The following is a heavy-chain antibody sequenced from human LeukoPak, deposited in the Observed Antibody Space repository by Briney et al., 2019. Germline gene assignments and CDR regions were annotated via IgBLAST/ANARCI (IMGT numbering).Heavy chain of an antibody. V-gene: IGHV1-2*02. CDR3: ARTAYPSSSWFDP. Sequence: ASVRVSRKASGYIFTGYYMHWVRQAPGQGLEWMGWINPNSGGTNFAQKFQGRVTMTRDTSITTASMELSSLISNDTAVYFCARTAYPSSSWFDPWGQGTQVTVSS. D-gene: IGHD6-6*01. J-gene: IGHJ5*02. CDR1: GYIFTGYY. CDR2: INPNSGGT.